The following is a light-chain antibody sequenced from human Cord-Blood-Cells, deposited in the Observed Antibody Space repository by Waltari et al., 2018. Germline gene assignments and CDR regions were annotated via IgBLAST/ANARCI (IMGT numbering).Light chain of an antibody. CDR3: CSYAGSYTYV. Sequence: QSALTQPRSMSGSPGQSVTISATGTRSDVGGYNYVSWYQQHPGKAPKLMIYDVSKRPSGVPDRFSGSKSGNTASLTISGLQAEDEADYYCCSYAGSYTYVFGTGTKVTVL. V-gene: IGLV2-11*01. CDR1: RSDVGGYNY. J-gene: IGLJ1*01. CDR2: DVS.